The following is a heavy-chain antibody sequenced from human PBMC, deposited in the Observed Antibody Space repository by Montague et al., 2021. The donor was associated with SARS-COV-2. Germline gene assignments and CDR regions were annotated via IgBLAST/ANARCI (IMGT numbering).Heavy chain of an antibody. CDR2: IYDSGSA. V-gene: IGHV4-59*01. J-gene: IGHJ5*02. Sequence: SETLSLTCTVSVGSISNYYWTRIRQPPGKGLEWIGYIYDSGSANYNPSLKSRSTISVDTSNNQFSLRLSSVTAADTAVYYCARAYCGGDCHVGPWGQEILVTVSS. CDR1: VGSISNYY. D-gene: IGHD2-21*02. CDR3: ARAYCGGDCHVGP.